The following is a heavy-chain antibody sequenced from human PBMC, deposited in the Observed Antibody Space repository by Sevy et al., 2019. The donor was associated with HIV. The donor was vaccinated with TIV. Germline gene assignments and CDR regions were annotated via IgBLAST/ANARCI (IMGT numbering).Heavy chain of an antibody. CDR1: GFSFSTHG. D-gene: IGHD3-9*01. V-gene: IGHV3-30*03. CDR3: ARDAGYDIVWYPGY. CDR2: ISSEGSYK. Sequence: GGSLRLSCAASGFSFSTHGMHWVRRAPGYGPEWVAVISSEGSYKNYADSAKGRFTISRDNSNNMLYLQMNSLRPEDTAIYYCARDAGYDIVWYPGYXGQGTLVTVSS. J-gene: IGHJ4*02.